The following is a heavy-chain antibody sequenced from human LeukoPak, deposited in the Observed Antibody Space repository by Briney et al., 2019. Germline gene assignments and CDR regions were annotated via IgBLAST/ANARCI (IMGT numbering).Heavy chain of an antibody. D-gene: IGHD3-22*01. Sequence: GGSLRLSCAASGFTFSSYSINWVRQAPGKGLEWVSSISSSSSYIYYADSVKGRFTISRDSAKNSLYLQMNSLRAEDTAVYYCARADYYDSSGALDWGQGTLVTVSS. CDR3: ARADYYDSSGALD. J-gene: IGHJ4*02. V-gene: IGHV3-21*01. CDR1: GFTFSSYS. CDR2: ISSSSSYI.